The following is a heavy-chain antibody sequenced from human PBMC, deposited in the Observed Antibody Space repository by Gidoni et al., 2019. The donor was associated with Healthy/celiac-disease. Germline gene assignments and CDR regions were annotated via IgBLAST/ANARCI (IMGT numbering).Heavy chain of an antibody. V-gene: IGHV3-9*01. Sequence: EVQLVESGGGLVQPGRSLRLSCAASGFTFDDYAMHWVRQAPGKGLGWVSGISWNSGSIGYADSVKGRFTISRDNAKNSLYLQMNSLRAEDTALYYCAKDPSGAVAGPFDYWGQGTLVTVSS. J-gene: IGHJ4*02. CDR2: ISWNSGSI. CDR1: GFTFDDYA. CDR3: AKDPSGAVAGPFDY. D-gene: IGHD6-19*01.